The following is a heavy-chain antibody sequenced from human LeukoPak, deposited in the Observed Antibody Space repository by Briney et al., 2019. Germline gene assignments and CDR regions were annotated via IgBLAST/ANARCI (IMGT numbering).Heavy chain of an antibody. CDR2: IYHSGSS. CDR3: ARVPYGYSLGYCGGECYSGAFDI. J-gene: IGHJ3*02. D-gene: IGHD2-21*01. V-gene: IGHV4-38-2*02. CDR1: GYSISSGYY. Sequence: SETLSLTCTVSGYSISSGYYWGWIRQPPGKGLEWIGSIYHSGSSYYNPSLKSRVTMSVDTSKSQFSLEVTSLTAADTAVYYCARVPYGYSLGYCGGECYSGAFDIWGQGTMVTVSS.